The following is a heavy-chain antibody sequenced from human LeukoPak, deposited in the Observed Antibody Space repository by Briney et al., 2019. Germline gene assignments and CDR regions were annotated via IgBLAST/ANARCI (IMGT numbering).Heavy chain of an antibody. CDR1: GYTFTGYY. CDR2: INPSGGST. D-gene: IGHD4-17*01. J-gene: IGHJ4*02. V-gene: IGHV1-46*01. CDR3: ARGLAEDYGASYFGY. Sequence: AASVKVSCKASGYTFTGYYMHWVRQAPGQGLEWMGIINPSGGSTSYAQKFQGRVTMTRDTSTSTVYMELSSLRSEDTAVYYCARGLAEDYGASYFGYWGQGTLVTVSS.